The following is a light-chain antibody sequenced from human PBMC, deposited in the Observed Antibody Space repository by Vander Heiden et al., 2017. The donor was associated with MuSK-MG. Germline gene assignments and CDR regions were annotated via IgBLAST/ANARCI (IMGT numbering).Light chain of an antibody. V-gene: IGLV2-14*01. Sequence: SALPQPASMSGSPGQSITISCTGTSSDVGGYNYVSWYQQHPGKAPKLMIYDGSNRHSGVSNRFSGSKSGNTASLTISGLQAEDEADYYCSSYTSSSPNWVFGGGTKLTVL. CDR1: SSDVGGYNY. CDR3: SSYTSSSPNWV. CDR2: DGS. J-gene: IGLJ3*02.